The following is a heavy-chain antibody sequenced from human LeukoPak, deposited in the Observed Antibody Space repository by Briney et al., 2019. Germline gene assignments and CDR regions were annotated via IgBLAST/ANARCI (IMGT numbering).Heavy chain of an antibody. Sequence: GGSLRLSCAASGFTVSSNYMSWVRQAPGKGLGWVSVIYSGGSTYYADSVKGRFTISRDNSKNTLYLQMNSLRAEDTAMYYCARRAGDYSHPYDYWGQGTLVTVSS. V-gene: IGHV3-53*01. CDR1: GFTVSSNY. D-gene: IGHD3-22*01. J-gene: IGHJ4*02. CDR3: ARRAGDYSHPYDY. CDR2: IYSGGST.